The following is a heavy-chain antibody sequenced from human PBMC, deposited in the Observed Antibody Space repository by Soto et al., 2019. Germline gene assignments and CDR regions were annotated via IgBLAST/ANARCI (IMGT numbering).Heavy chain of an antibody. D-gene: IGHD1-26*01. CDR3: ARDVSGTYYYYGMDV. Sequence: QVQLVQSGAEVKKPGASVKVSCKASGYTFTSYAMHWVRQAPGQRLEWMGWINTGDGNTKYSQKFQGRVTITRDTSASTAYMELSSLTSEDAAVFYCARDVSGTYYYYGMDVWGQGTTVTVS. CDR2: INTGDGNT. CDR1: GYTFTSYA. V-gene: IGHV1-3*04. J-gene: IGHJ6*02.